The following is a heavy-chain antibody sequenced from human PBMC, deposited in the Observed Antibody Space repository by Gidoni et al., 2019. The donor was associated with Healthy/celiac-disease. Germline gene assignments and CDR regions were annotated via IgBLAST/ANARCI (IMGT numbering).Heavy chain of an antibody. CDR3: AREGGSRDGYNNIDY. Sequence: QVQLVESGGGVVQPGRSLRLSCAASGFTFSSYAMHGVRQAPGKGLEWVSVISYDGSNKYYADSVQGRFTISRDNSKNTLYLQMNSLRAEDTAVYYCAREGGSRDGYNNIDYWGQGTLVTVSS. V-gene: IGHV3-30-3*01. D-gene: IGHD4-4*01. CDR2: ISYDGSNK. CDR1: GFTFSSYA. J-gene: IGHJ4*02.